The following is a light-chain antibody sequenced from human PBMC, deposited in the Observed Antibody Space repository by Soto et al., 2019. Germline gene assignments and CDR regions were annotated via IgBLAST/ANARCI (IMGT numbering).Light chain of an antibody. CDR2: DVS. CDR1: SSDVGGFNY. J-gene: IGLJ1*01. CDR3: CSYAGTYAYV. Sequence: QSALTQPRSVSGSPGQSVTIACTGTSSDVGGFNYVSWYQQHPGKDPKLMIYDVSERPSGVPDRFSGSKSGNTASLTISGLKVDDEADYYCCSYAGTYAYVFGTGTKVTVL. V-gene: IGLV2-11*01.